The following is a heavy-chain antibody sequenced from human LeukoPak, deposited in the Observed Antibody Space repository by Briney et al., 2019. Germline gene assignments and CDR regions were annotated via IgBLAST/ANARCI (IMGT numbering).Heavy chain of an antibody. CDR1: GVTFSSYA. V-gene: IGHV3-23*01. J-gene: IGHJ4*02. D-gene: IGHD3-22*01. Sequence: PGGSLRLSCAASGVTFSSYAMSGGRQAPGRGLEWVSAIIGIGGSTYYADSVKGRFTISRDNSKNPLYLQMNSLRAEDTAVYYCGKGGAYYYDSSGFYWGQGTLVTVSS. CDR2: IIGIGGST. CDR3: GKGGAYYYDSSGFY.